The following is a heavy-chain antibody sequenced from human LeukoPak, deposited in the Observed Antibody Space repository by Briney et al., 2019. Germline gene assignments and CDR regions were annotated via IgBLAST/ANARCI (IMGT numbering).Heavy chain of an antibody. CDR1: GFTFDDSA. CDR3: AKAPPYYSDSSGYFQH. J-gene: IGHJ1*01. D-gene: IGHD3-22*01. V-gene: IGHV3-9*01. Sequence: PGGSLRLSCAASGFTFDDSAMHWVRQVPGKGLEGVSVISWNSGIIDYADSVKVRFTISRDNAKNSLYLQMNNLRPDDTAFYYCAKAPPYYSDSSGYFQHWGQGTLVTVSS. CDR2: ISWNSGII.